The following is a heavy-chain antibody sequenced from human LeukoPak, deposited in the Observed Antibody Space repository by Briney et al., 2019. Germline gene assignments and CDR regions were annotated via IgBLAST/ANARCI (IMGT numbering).Heavy chain of an antibody. D-gene: IGHD4-17*01. J-gene: IGHJ6*03. CDR3: ARGPLTTWDYYYYYMDV. CDR1: GFIFSTYW. V-gene: IGHV3-74*01. Sequence: PGGSLRLSCEASGFIFSTYWMHWVRQVPGKGLEWASRINSGGSSTNYADSVKGRFTISRDNAKNTLFLQMNSLRAEDTAVYYCARGPLTTWDYYYYYMDVWGKGTTVTVSS. CDR2: INSGGSST.